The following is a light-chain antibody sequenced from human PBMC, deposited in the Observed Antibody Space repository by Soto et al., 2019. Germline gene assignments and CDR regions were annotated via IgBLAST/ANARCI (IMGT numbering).Light chain of an antibody. Sequence: QSVLTQPASVSGSPGQSITISCTGTSTDVGGYNYVSWYQHHPGKAPKLMIYDVTNRPSGVSTRFSGSKSGNTASLTISGLQAEDEADYYCSSYTSTNTLDWVFGGGTKLTVL. CDR1: STDVGGYNY. J-gene: IGLJ3*02. CDR3: SSYTSTNTLDWV. CDR2: DVT. V-gene: IGLV2-14*03.